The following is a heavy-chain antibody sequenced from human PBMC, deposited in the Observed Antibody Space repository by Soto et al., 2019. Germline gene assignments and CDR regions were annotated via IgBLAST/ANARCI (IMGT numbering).Heavy chain of an antibody. CDR1: GFTFSSYS. Sequence: EVQLVESGGGLVQPGGSLRLSCAASGFTFSSYSMNWVRQAPGKGLEWVSHISSSSSTIYYADSVKGRFTISRDNAKNALYLQMNSLRAEDTAVYYCARDRTYYDFWSGYLFDYWCQGTLVTVSS. CDR3: ARDRTYYDFWSGYLFDY. V-gene: IGHV3-48*01. J-gene: IGHJ4*02. D-gene: IGHD3-3*01. CDR2: ISSSSSTI.